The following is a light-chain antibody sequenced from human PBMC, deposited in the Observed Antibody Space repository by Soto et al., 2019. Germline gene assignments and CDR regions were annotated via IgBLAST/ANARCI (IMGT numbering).Light chain of an antibody. J-gene: IGKJ1*01. CDR2: AAS. CDR1: QSISCK. Sequence: DMQLTQCPCFLFASFGDSVTIXXRSSQSISCKLSWYQQNPGKAPKFLIYAASRLQSGVPSRFIGSRCGTDFSLTISSLQPEDFATYYYQQSYSRVTFGPGTKVDIK. V-gene: IGKV1-39*01. CDR3: QQSYSRVT.